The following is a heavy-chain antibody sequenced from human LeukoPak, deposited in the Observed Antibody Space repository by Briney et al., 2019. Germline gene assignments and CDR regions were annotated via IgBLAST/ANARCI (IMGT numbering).Heavy chain of an antibody. CDR3: ARGSVAGPTSPWDY. D-gene: IGHD6-19*01. J-gene: IGHJ4*02. Sequence: PGGSLRLSCAASGFTFSDYYMGWIRQAPGKGLEWVSYISSSGSTIYYADSVKGRFTISRDNAKNSLYLQMNSLRAEDTAVYYCARGSVAGPTSPWDYWGQGTLVTVSS. V-gene: IGHV3-11*01. CDR1: GFTFSDYY. CDR2: ISSSGSTI.